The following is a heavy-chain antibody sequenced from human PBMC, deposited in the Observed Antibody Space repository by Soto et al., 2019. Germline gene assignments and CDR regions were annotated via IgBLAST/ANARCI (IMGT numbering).Heavy chain of an antibody. D-gene: IGHD3-22*01. CDR2: ISAYNGNT. CDR1: GYTFTSYG. V-gene: IGHV1-18*01. CDR3: ARVWEDYDSSGYYLDP. J-gene: IGHJ5*02. Sequence: QVQLVQSGAEVKKPGASVKVTCKASGYTFTSYGISWVRQAPGQGLEWMGWISAYNGNTNYAHKLQGRVTMTTDTSTSTAYMELRSLRSDDTAVYYCARVWEDYDSSGYYLDPWGQGTLVTVSS.